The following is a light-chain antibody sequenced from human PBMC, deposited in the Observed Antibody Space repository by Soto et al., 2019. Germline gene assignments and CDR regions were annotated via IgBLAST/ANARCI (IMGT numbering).Light chain of an antibody. CDR1: QSISSY. V-gene: IGKV1-39*01. CDR2: AAS. CDR3: QQSYSTPT. J-gene: IGKJ2*01. Sequence: DIQMTQSPSSLSASVGDRVTITCRASQSISSYLNWYQQKPGKAPKLLIYAASSLQSGVPSRFSGSGSATDFTITISSLQPEDFATYYCQQSYSTPTFGQGTKLEIK.